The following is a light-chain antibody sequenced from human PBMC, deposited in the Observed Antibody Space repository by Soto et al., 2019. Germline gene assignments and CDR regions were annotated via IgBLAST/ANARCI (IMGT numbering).Light chain of an antibody. CDR2: AAS. V-gene: IGKV1-27*01. J-gene: IGKJ5*01. CDR1: QGISNF. CDR3: QKDSSVIT. Sequence: DIQMTQSPSSLSASVGDRVTITCRASQGISNFLAWYQQKPGKVPKLLISAASTLQSGVPSRFSGSGSGTEFTLTITSLQPEDVATYYCQKDSSVITFGQGTRLEI.